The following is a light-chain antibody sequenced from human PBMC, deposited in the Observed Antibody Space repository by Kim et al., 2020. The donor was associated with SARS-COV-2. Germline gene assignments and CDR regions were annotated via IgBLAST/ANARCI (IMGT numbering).Light chain of an antibody. V-gene: IGKV1-5*03. CDR3: HQYNTYMYS. CDR2: RAT. J-gene: IGKJ2*03. Sequence: SASVGDRVTITCRASQRINNWLAWYQQKPGKVPKLLIYRATNLQSGVPSRFSGSGFGTDFTLTISSLQPDDFATYYCHQYNTYMYSFGQGTKLEI. CDR1: QRINNW.